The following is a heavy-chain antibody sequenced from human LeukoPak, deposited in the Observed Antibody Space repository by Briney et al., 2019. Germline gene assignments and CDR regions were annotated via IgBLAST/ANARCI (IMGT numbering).Heavy chain of an antibody. Sequence: PSETLSLTCTVSGGSISSYYWSWIRQPPGKGLEWIGYIYYSGSTNYNPSLKSRVTISVDTSKNQFSLKLSSVTAADTAVYYCAREGPDGDYWGQGTLVTVSS. V-gene: IGHV4-59*01. CDR1: GGSISSYY. D-gene: IGHD5-24*01. CDR3: AREGPDGDY. CDR2: IYYSGST. J-gene: IGHJ4*02.